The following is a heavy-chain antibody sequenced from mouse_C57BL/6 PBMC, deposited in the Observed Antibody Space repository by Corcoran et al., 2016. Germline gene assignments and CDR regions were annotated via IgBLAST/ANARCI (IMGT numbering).Heavy chain of an antibody. CDR2: IYPGGGYP. V-gene: IGHV1-63*01. D-gene: IGHD2-5*01. CDR3: ARGGADYSNSFLDY. Sequence: QVQLQQSGAELVRPGTSVKMSCKASGYTFTNYWIGWAKQRPGHGLEWIGDIYPGGGYPNYNEKFKGKATLTADKSSSKAYMQFRSLTSEDSAIYYCARGGADYSNSFLDYWGQGTSVTVSS. CDR1: GYTFTNYW. J-gene: IGHJ4*01.